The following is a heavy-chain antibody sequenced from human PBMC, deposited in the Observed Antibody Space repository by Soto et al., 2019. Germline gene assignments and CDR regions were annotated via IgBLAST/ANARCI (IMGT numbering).Heavy chain of an antibody. V-gene: IGHV4-34*01. Sequence: SETLSLTCAVYGGSFSGYYWSWIRQPPGKGLEWIGEINHSGSTNYNPSLKSRVTISVDTSKNRFSLKLSSVTAADTAVYYCARKGGYCSGGSCYGSRWFDPWGQGTLVTVSS. CDR3: ARKGGYCSGGSCYGSRWFDP. J-gene: IGHJ5*02. D-gene: IGHD2-15*01. CDR1: GGSFSGYY. CDR2: INHSGST.